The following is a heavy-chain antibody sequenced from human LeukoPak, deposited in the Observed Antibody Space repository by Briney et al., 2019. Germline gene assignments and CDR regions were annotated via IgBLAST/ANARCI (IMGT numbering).Heavy chain of an antibody. J-gene: IGHJ4*02. D-gene: IGHD5-12*01. Sequence: SVKVSCKASGGTFSSYATSWVRQAPGQGLEWMGRIIPILGIANYAQKFQGRVTITADKSTSTAYMELSSLRSEDTAVYYCARDQSGYPRWWGQGTLVTVSS. CDR3: ARDQSGYPRW. V-gene: IGHV1-69*04. CDR1: GGTFSSYA. CDR2: IIPILGIA.